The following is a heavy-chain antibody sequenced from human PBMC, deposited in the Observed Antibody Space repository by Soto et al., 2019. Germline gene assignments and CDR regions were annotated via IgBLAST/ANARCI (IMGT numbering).Heavy chain of an antibody. CDR3: ARAPRITIFGVVHYGMDV. CDR2: TYYRSKWYN. D-gene: IGHD3-3*01. V-gene: IGHV6-1*01. CDR1: GDSVSSNSAA. Sequence: SQTLSLTCAISGDSVSSNSAAWNWIRQSPSRGLEWLGKTYYRSKWYNDYAVSVKSRITINPDTSKNQFSLQLNSVTPEDTAVYYCARAPRITIFGVVHYGMDVWGQGTTVTVSS. J-gene: IGHJ6*02.